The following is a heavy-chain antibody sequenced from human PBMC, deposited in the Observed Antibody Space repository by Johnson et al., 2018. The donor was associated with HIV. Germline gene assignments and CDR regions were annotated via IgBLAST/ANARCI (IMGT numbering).Heavy chain of an antibody. CDR3: ASEEYSSAAGAFDI. CDR1: GFTFSDYY. D-gene: IGHD6-6*01. J-gene: IGHJ3*02. CDR2: IYSGGST. Sequence: VQLVESGGGLVKPGGSLRLSCAASGFTFSDYYMSWVRQAPGKGLEWVSVIYSGGSTYYADSVKGRFTISRDNSKNTLYLQMNSLRAEDTAVYYCASEEYSSAAGAFDIWGQGTMVTVSS. V-gene: IGHV3-66*01.